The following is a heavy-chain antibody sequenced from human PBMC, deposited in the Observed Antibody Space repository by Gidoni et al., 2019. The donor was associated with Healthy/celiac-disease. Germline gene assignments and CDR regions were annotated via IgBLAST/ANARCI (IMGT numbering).Heavy chain of an antibody. V-gene: IGHV4-34*01. CDR3: ARKDYDFWSGYYVGTWFDP. J-gene: IGHJ5*02. D-gene: IGHD3-3*01. CDR1: GGSFSGYY. Sequence: QVQLQQWGAGLLKPSETLSLTCAVYGGSFSGYYWSWLRQPPGKGLEWIGEINHSGSTNYNPSLKSRVTISVDTSKNQFSLKLSSVTAADTAVYYCARKDYDFWSGYYVGTWFDPWGQGTLVTVSS. CDR2: INHSGST.